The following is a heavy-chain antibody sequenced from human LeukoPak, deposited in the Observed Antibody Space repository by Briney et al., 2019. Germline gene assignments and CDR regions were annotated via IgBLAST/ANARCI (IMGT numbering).Heavy chain of an antibody. Sequence: PGGSLRLSCAASGFTFSSYEMNWVRQAPGKGLEWVSYISSSGSTIYYADSVKGRFTISRDNAKNSLYLQMNSLRAEDTAVYYCAAQNWSYAYWGQGTLVTVSS. CDR3: AAQNWSYAY. CDR2: ISSSGSTI. D-gene: IGHD1-7*01. CDR1: GFTFSSYE. J-gene: IGHJ4*02. V-gene: IGHV3-48*03.